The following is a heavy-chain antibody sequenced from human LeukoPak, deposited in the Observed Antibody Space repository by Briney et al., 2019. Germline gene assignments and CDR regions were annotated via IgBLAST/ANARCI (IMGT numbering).Heavy chain of an antibody. D-gene: IGHD6-13*01. CDR3: ARDLWQYSSSSDAFDI. V-gene: IGHV4-59*01. CDR2: IYYSGST. CDR1: GGSISSYY. J-gene: IGHJ3*02. Sequence: SETLSLTCTVSGGSISSYYWSWIRQPPGKGLEWIGYIYYSGSTNYNPSLKSRVTISVDTSKNQFSLKLSSVTAADTAVYYCARDLWQYSSSSDAFDIWGQGTMVTVSS.